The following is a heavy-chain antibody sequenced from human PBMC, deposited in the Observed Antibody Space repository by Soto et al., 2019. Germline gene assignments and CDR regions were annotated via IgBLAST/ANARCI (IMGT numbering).Heavy chain of an antibody. Sequence: SETLSLTCTVSGGSISSGGYYWSWIRQHPGKGLEWIGYIYYSGSTYYNPSLKSRVTISVDTSKNQFSLKLSSVTAADTAVYYCARGITIFGGNRPPFDYWGQGTLVTVSS. D-gene: IGHD3-3*01. CDR3: ARGITIFGGNRPPFDY. V-gene: IGHV4-31*03. J-gene: IGHJ4*02. CDR1: GGSISSGGYY. CDR2: IYYSGST.